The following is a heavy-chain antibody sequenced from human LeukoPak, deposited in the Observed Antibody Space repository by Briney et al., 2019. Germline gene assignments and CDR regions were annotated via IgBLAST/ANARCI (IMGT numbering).Heavy chain of an antibody. Sequence: SGPTLVNPTQTLMLTCTFSGFSLSTSGVGVGWIRQPPGKALEWLALIYWDDDKRYSPSLKSRLTITKDTSKNQVVLTMTNMDPVDTATYYCAHINGLAAAGTGPPFDYWGQGTLVTVSS. CDR3: AHINGLAAAGTGPPFDY. CDR2: IYWDDDK. V-gene: IGHV2-5*02. J-gene: IGHJ4*02. CDR1: GFSLSTSGVG. D-gene: IGHD6-13*01.